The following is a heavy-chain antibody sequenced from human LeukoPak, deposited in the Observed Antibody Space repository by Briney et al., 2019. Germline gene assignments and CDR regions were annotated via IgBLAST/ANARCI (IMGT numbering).Heavy chain of an antibody. CDR3: ARGSRRSWFDP. CDR1: GYTFTSYD. V-gene: IGHV1-8*01. CDR2: MNPNSGNT. Sequence: ASVKVSCKASGYTFTSYDINCVRQATGQGLEWMGWMNPNSGNTGYAQKFQGRVTMTRNTSISTAYMELSSLRSEDTTVYYCARGSRRSWFDPWGQGTLVTVSS. J-gene: IGHJ5*02.